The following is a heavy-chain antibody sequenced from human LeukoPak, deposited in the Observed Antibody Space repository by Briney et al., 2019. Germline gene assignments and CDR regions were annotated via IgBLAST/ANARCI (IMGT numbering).Heavy chain of an antibody. J-gene: IGHJ6*02. D-gene: IGHD3-9*01. V-gene: IGHV1-8*01. CDR2: MNPNSVNT. CDR1: GYTFTSYD. Sequence: ASVKVSCKASGYTFTSYDINWVRQATGQGLEWMGWMNPNSVNTGYAQKFQGRVTMTRNTSISTAYMELSSLRSEDTAVYYCARAQGLGYLDWLLKRNYYYGMDVWGQGTTVTVSS. CDR3: ARAQGLGYLDWLLKRNYYYGMDV.